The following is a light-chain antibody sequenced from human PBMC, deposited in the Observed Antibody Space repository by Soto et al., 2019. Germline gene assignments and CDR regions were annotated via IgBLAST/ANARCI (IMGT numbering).Light chain of an antibody. Sequence: EIVMTQSPATLSVSPGERATLSCRASQSVSSNLAWYQQKPGQAPRLLIYGASTSATGIPPRFSGSRSGTEFTLTISSLQSEDFAIYYCQQYNNWPRAFGGGTKVEIK. CDR3: QQYNNWPRA. V-gene: IGKV3-15*01. CDR1: QSVSSN. J-gene: IGKJ4*01. CDR2: GAS.